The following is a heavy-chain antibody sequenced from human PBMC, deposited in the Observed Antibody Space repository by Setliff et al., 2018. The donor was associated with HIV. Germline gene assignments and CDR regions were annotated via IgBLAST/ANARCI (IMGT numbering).Heavy chain of an antibody. D-gene: IGHD3-3*01. CDR1: GVSTSNNNYW. CDR3: ARLDWFSKNFDF. V-gene: IGHV4-4*02. J-gene: IGHJ4*02. CDR2: AYHRGNT. Sequence: SETLSLTCAVSGVSTSNNNYWWSWVRQPPGKGLEWIGEAYHRGNTNYNPSLKSRVTMSVDKSLNQVSLKLSSVTAADTAVYFCARLDWFSKNFDFWGQGTLVTVS.